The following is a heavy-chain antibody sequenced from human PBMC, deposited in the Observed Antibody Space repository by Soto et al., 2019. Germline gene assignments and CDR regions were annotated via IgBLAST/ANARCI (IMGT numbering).Heavy chain of an antibody. CDR1: GGTFSTYA. Sequence: QVQLVQSGAEVKQPGSSVKVSCKTSGGTFSTYAIYWVRQAPGQGLEWMGAIIPLFGTADYAQKFQGRVTITADESTRTASMELSSLRSEDTAVYYCARPKGSHRSGYSCFDYWGQGTLVTVSS. V-gene: IGHV1-69*01. D-gene: IGHD5-12*01. J-gene: IGHJ4*02. CDR2: IIPLFGTA. CDR3: ARPKGSHRSGYSCFDY.